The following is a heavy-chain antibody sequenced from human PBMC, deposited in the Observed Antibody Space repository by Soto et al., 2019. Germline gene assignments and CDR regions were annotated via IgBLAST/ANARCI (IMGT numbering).Heavy chain of an antibody. CDR3: ARGWGRIFDY. CDR2: INHSGST. D-gene: IGHD7-27*01. Sequence: QVQLQQWGAGLLKPSETLSLTCAVYGGSFSGYYWSWIRQPPGKGLEWIGEINHSGSTNYNPSLKSRVTISEHTSKNQFSLKLSSVTAADTAVYYCARGWGRIFDYWGQGTLVTVSS. V-gene: IGHV4-34*01. J-gene: IGHJ4*02. CDR1: GGSFSGYY.